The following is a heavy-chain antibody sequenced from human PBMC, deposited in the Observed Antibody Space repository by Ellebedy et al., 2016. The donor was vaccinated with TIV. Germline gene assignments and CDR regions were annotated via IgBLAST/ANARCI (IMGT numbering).Heavy chain of an antibody. D-gene: IGHD1-1*01. CDR1: GFTFRTSW. Sequence: PGGSLRLSFAVSGFTFRTSWMSWVRQAPGRGLEWLANIKQDGSEDYYVASVKGRFTVSRDNAKRSMYLQVNSLRAEDTAVYYCSRHTETWKGPFDLWGQGTMVTVSS. V-gene: IGHV3-7*01. J-gene: IGHJ3*01. CDR2: IKQDGSED. CDR3: SRHTETWKGPFDL.